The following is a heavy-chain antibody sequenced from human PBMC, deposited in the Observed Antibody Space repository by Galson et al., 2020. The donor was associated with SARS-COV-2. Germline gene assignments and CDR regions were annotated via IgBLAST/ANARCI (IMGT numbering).Heavy chain of an antibody. V-gene: IGHV3-48*03. CDR2: ISSSATNI. CDR3: ASPYLAAASFFGAFDI. J-gene: IGHJ3*02. Sequence: GGSLRLSCAGSGFTFSDYEMNWVRHSPGKGLEWVSYISSSATNIYYADSVKGRFTISRDNAKNSLYLQMTSLRAEDTAIYYCASPYLAAASFFGAFDIWGPGTMVTVS. CDR1: GFTFSDYE. D-gene: IGHD6-13*01.